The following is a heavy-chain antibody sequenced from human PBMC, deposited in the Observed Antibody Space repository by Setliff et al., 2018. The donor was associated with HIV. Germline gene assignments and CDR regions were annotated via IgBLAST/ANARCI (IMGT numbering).Heavy chain of an antibody. Sequence: GGSLRLSCAASGFTFSSYAMHWVRQAPGKGLEWVAVISYDGSNKYYADSVKGRFAISRDNSKNTLYLQMNSLRAEDTAVYYCARVYGVIDAFDIWGQGTMVTVSS. CDR3: ARVYGVIDAFDI. CDR1: GFTFSSYA. D-gene: IGHD3-16*02. V-gene: IGHV3-30*09. J-gene: IGHJ3*02. CDR2: ISYDGSNK.